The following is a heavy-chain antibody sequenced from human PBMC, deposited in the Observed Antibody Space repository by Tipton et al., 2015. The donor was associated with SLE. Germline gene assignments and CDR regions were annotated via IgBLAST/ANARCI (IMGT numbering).Heavy chain of an antibody. CDR3: ARENDSGALDI. Sequence: SLRLSCAASGFTVSSNYMIWVRQAPGKGLEWVSVILSGGGTYHADSVKGRFSISRDRSKNTLYLQMNSLRPEDTAVYYCARENDSGALDIWGQGTMVTVSS. CDR1: GFTVSSNY. V-gene: IGHV3-53*01. D-gene: IGHD4-17*01. CDR2: ILSGGGT. J-gene: IGHJ3*02.